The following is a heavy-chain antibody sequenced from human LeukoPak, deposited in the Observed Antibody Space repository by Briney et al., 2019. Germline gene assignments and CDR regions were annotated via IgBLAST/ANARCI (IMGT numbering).Heavy chain of an antibody. CDR2: INHSGST. J-gene: IGHJ4*02. CDR3: ARSRRGLG. CDR1: GGSFSGYY. V-gene: IGHV4-34*01. D-gene: IGHD4-17*01. Sequence: SETLSLTCAVYGGSFSGYYWSWIRQPPGKGLEWIGEINHSGSTNYNPSLKSRVTISVDTSKNQFSLKLSSVTAADTAVYYCARSRRGLGWGQGTLVTVSS.